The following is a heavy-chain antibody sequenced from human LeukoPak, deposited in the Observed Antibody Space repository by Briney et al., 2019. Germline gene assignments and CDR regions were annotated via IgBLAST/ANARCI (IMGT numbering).Heavy chain of an antibody. CDR3: ARSWDARLNFDY. CDR1: GFIVSNNY. D-gene: IGHD1-26*01. Sequence: GGSLSLSCAASGFIVSNNYMNWVRQAPGKGLEWVSVIHSGGSTYYADSVKGRFTISRDNSKNTVNLQMNDLRAEDTAVYYCARSWDARLNFDYWGQGALVTVSS. J-gene: IGHJ4*02. V-gene: IGHV3-66*02. CDR2: IHSGGST.